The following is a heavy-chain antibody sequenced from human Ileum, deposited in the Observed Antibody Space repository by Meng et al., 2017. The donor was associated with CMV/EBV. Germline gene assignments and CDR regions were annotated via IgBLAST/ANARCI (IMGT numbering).Heavy chain of an antibody. CDR3: AKDGNGYMY. J-gene: IGHJ4*02. D-gene: IGHD6-13*01. Sequence: GESLKISCEGSGFAFDKAWMSWVRQAPGKGPEWVANIKEDGSDKYYMDSVKGRFTISKDNTKNSEYLQMNNLRVEDTAIYYYAKDGNGYMYWGQGTVVTVSS. CDR2: IKEDGSDK. V-gene: IGHV3-7*01. CDR1: GFAFDKAW.